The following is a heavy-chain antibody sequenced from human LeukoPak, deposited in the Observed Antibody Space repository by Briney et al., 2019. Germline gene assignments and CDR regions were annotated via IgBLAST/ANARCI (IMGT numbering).Heavy chain of an antibody. V-gene: IGHV4-39*07. Sequence: PSETLSLTCTVSGASISSSSFSWRWIRQPPGKGLEWIGSIYYSGSTYYNPSLKSRVTISVDTSKNQFSLKLSSVTAADTAVYYCARDRYSGTYYPWGQGTLVTVSS. CDR2: IYYSGST. CDR3: ARDRYSGTYYP. CDR1: GASISSSSFS. J-gene: IGHJ5*02. D-gene: IGHD1-26*01.